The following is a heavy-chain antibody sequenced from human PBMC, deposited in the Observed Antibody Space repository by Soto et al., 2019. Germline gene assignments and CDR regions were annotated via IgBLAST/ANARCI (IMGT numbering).Heavy chain of an antibody. V-gene: IGHV4-31*03. D-gene: IGHD1-1*01. CDR2: IYYSGST. Sequence: QVQLQQSGPGLVKPSQTLSLTCTVSGGSISGGGYYWSWIHQHPGKGLEWIGYIYYSGSTYYNPSLKSRVIISLDTSKNQFSLKRSSVTAADTAVYYCARGTEAAFYNYGMDVWGQGTTVTVSS. CDR1: GGSISGGGYY. CDR3: ARGTEAAFYNYGMDV. J-gene: IGHJ6*02.